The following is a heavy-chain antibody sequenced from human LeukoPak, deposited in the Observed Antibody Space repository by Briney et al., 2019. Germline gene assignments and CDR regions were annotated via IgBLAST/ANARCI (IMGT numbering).Heavy chain of an antibody. CDR2: IYYSGST. D-gene: IGHD5-24*01. CDR3: VRHRRDNNWFDP. CDR1: GGSISSSSYY. J-gene: IGHJ5*02. V-gene: IGHV4-39*01. Sequence: SETLSLTCTVSGGSISSSSYYWGWIRQPPGKGLEWIGSIYYSGSTYYTPSLKSRVTISVDTSKNQFSLKLSSVTAADTAVYYCVRHRRDNNWFDPWGQGTLVTVSS.